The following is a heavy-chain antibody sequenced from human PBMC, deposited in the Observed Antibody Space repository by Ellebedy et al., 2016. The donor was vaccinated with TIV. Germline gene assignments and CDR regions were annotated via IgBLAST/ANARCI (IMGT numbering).Heavy chain of an antibody. J-gene: IGHJ4*02. V-gene: IGHV3-23*01. D-gene: IGHD3-3*01. CDR2: ISGSGSHI. CDR3: AKEGVPGTRVFDY. Sequence: GESLKISCAASGFTFRSFAMTWVRQAPGKGLEWVSTISGSGSHIYDEESVKGRFTISRDNSQNTLSLQMHSLRPDDTAVYYCAKEGVPGTRVFDYWGPGALVTVSS. CDR1: GFTFRSFA.